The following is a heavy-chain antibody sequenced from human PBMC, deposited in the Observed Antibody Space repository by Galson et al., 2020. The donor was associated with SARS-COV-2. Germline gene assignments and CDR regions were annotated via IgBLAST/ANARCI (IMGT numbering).Heavy chain of an antibody. Sequence: ESGPTLVKPTETLTLTCTVSGFSLSNAKMGVSWIRQPPGKALEWLAHIFSNDEKSFNTSLKNRLTISKDTSKSQVVLTMTNMDPVDTATYYCARIGVVIAASFDYWGQGTLVTVSA. D-gene: IGHD2-15*01. J-gene: IGHJ4*02. CDR3: ARIGVVIAASFDY. V-gene: IGHV2-26*01. CDR2: IFSNDEK. CDR1: GFSLSNAKMG.